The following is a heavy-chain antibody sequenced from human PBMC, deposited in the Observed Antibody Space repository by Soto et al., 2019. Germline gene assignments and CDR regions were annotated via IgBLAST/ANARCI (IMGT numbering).Heavy chain of an antibody. Sequence: SETLSLTCAVSGGSISSGFYSWSWIRQPPGKGLDWIGYIYHSGSTYYSPSLKSRVTISVDRSKNQFSLKLSSVTAADTAVYYCVRVPDYWGQGTLVTVSS. CDR1: GGSISSGFYS. CDR3: VRVPDY. V-gene: IGHV4-30-2*01. CDR2: IYHSGST. J-gene: IGHJ4*02.